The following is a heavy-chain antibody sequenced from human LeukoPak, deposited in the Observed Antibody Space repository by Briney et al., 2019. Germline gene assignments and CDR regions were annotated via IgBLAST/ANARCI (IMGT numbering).Heavy chain of an antibody. V-gene: IGHV4-34*03. CDR2: MHYSGST. CDR3: CGSGWFAGPFGY. J-gene: IGHJ4*02. Sequence: SETLSLTCAVYGGSFSGYYWGWIRQSPETGLEWIGSMHYSGSTYYNPSLNSRVTISVDTSKNQFSLKLTSVTAADTAVYYCCGSGWFAGPFGYWGQGALVTVSS. CDR1: GGSFSGYY. D-gene: IGHD6-19*01.